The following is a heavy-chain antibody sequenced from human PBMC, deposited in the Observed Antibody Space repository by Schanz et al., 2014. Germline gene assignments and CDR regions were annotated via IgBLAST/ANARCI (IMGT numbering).Heavy chain of an antibody. CDR2: ISGSGGNT. Sequence: EVHLLESGGGLVQPGGSLRLSCAASGFSFGTYAMSWVRQAPGKGLLWVSAISGSGGNTYYADAVRGRFTISRDNSKTTVYLQMNSLRAEDAAVYYCARIGGSVCDYWAQGTLVTVSS. D-gene: IGHD3-10*01. CDR1: GFSFGTYA. CDR3: ARIGGSVCDY. V-gene: IGHV3-23*01. J-gene: IGHJ4*02.